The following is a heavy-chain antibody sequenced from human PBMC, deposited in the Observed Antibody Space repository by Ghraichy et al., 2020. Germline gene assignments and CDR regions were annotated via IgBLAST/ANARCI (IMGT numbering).Heavy chain of an antibody. V-gene: IGHV4-34*12. CDR3: ARFGATVTTLEFAY. J-gene: IGHJ4*02. CDR1: GGSFSAYN. D-gene: IGHD4-17*01. CDR2: IIHSGTS. Sequence: SETLSLTCAVYGGSFSAYNWNWIRQAPGKGLEWIGEIIHSGTSNYNPSLKSRVTISADTSKRHVSLKLSSVTAADTAIYYCARFGATVTTLEFAYWGQGTLVTVSS.